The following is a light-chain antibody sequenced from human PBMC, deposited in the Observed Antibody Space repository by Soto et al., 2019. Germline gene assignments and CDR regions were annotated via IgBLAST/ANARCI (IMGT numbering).Light chain of an antibody. Sequence: IAMTQSPATLSVSPGETTRLSCRASQSINSDVAWYQQKVGQTPRLLIHGASTRATGIAARFSGSGSGTEFTLTISSLQSEDFAVYYCQQYNNWPPITFGQGTRLEIK. CDR1: QSINSD. CDR3: QQYNNWPPIT. CDR2: GAS. J-gene: IGKJ5*01. V-gene: IGKV3D-15*01.